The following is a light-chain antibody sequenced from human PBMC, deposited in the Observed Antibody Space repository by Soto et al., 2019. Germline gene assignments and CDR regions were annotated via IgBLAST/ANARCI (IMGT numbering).Light chain of an antibody. CDR2: GSS. CDR1: QSVSNNF. V-gene: IGKV3-20*01. Sequence: EIVLTQSPGTLSLSPGEGATLSCRASQSVSNNFVAWYQQRPGKAPRLLIYGSSRRASGIPDRFSGSGSGTHFTLTISRLEPEDFAVYYCQQYCCSLLSFGGGTKVQIK. CDR3: QQYCCSLLS. J-gene: IGKJ4*01.